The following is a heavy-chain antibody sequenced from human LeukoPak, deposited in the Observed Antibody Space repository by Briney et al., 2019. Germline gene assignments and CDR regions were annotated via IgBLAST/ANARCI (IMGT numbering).Heavy chain of an antibody. CDR2: ISDSGGST. CDR1: RFTFSNYA. CDR3: AKGHYSGSPYYFDY. V-gene: IGHV3-23*01. D-gene: IGHD1-26*01. J-gene: IGHJ4*02. Sequence: GGSLRLSGAASRFTFSNYAMSWVRQAPGKGLEWVSAISDSGGSTYYADSVKGRFTISRDNSKNTLYLQMNSLRAEDTAVYFCAKGHYSGSPYYFDYWGQGTLVTVSS.